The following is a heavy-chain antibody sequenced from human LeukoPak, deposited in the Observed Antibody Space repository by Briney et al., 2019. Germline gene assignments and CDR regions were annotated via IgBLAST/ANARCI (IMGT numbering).Heavy chain of an antibody. V-gene: IGHV1-18*01. J-gene: IGHJ6*02. Sequence: ASVKVSCKAPGYTFTSYGISWVRQAPGQGLEWMGWISAYNGNTNYAQKLQGRVTMTTDTSTSTAYMELRSLRSDGTAVYYCARDRDSSSLRGGYYYYGMDVWGQGTTVTVSS. CDR1: GYTFTSYG. CDR3: ARDRDSSSLRGGYYYYGMDV. CDR2: ISAYNGNT. D-gene: IGHD6-13*01.